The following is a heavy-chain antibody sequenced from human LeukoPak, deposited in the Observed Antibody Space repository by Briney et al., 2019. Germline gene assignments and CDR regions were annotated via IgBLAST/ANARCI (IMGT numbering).Heavy chain of an antibody. V-gene: IGHV4-31*03. CDR2: IYYSGST. J-gene: IGHJ6*02. Sequence: SETLSLTCTVSGGSISSGGYYWSWIRQHPGKGLEWIGHIYYSGSTYYNPSLKSRVTISVDTSKNQFSLKLSSVTAADTAVYYCARGSKTYYYELPKDVWGQGTTVTVSS. D-gene: IGHD3-22*01. CDR3: ARGSKTYYYELPKDV. CDR1: GGSISSGGYY.